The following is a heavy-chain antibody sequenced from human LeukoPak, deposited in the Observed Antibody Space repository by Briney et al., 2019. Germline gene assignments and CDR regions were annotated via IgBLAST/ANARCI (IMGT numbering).Heavy chain of an antibody. J-gene: IGHJ4*02. CDR1: GFTFSSYT. CDR3: ARDDSGSYSYYFHY. D-gene: IGHD1-26*01. V-gene: IGHV3-21*01. CDR2: ISSSSSYI. Sequence: GGSLRLSCAASGFTFSSYTMNWVRQAPGEGREWVSSISSSSSYISYKNSVKGRFTISRDNDKNSMYLQMNSMRAEDKAVYYCARDDSGSYSYYFHYWGQGTLVTVSS.